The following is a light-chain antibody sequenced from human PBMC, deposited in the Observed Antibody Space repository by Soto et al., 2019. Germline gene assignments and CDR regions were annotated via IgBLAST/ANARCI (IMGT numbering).Light chain of an antibody. CDR1: QSVSSN. J-gene: IGKJ2*01. V-gene: IGKV3D-15*02. CDR3: QQYASSPYT. CDR2: GAS. Sequence: EIVMTQSPATLSVSPGERATLSCRASQSVSSNLAWYQQKPGQAPRLLIYGASNRATGIPARFSGSGSGTDFTLTISSLEPEDFAVYFCQQYASSPYTFGQGTKVDIK.